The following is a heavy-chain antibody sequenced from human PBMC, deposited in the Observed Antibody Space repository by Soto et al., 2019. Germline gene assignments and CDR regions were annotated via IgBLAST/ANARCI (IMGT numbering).Heavy chain of an antibody. D-gene: IGHD3-3*01. Sequence: QVQLVQSGAEVKKPGASVRVSCKASGYTFSGYDINWVRQATGQGLAWMGWVRPDSGSTGYAGIFQGRVTMTWDRSTTTAYMDLSSLPSEDSAVYYCARATELRYVEWSVYRGGNYAMDVWGQGTTVTVSS. V-gene: IGHV1-8*01. CDR2: VRPDSGST. CDR3: ARATELRYVEWSVYRGGNYAMDV. CDR1: GYTFSGYD. J-gene: IGHJ6*02.